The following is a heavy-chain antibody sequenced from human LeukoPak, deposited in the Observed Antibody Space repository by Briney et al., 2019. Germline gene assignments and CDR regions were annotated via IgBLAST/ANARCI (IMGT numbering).Heavy chain of an antibody. V-gene: IGHV3-NL1*01. CDR3: ARDLVVQSNYYFDY. CDR1: GFTFSSYG. CDR2: IYSDNT. J-gene: IGHJ4*02. D-gene: IGHD1-7*01. Sequence: GGSLRLSCAASGFTFSSYGMHWVRQAPGKGLEWVSFIYSDNTHYSDSVKGRFTISRDNSKNTLYLQMNSLRAEDTAVYYCARDLVVQSNYYFDYWGQGTLVTVSS.